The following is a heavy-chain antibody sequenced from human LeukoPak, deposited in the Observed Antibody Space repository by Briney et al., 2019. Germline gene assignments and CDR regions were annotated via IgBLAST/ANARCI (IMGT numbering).Heavy chain of an antibody. CDR1: GFTFSSYA. J-gene: IGHJ4*02. CDR2: ISGSGGST. D-gene: IGHD3-22*01. V-gene: IGHV3-23*01. CDR3: ANLSPYYYDSSGYERKVDY. Sequence: PGGSLRLSCAASGFTFSSYAMSWVRQAPGKGLGWVSAISGSGGSTYYADSVKGRFTISRDNSKNTLYLQMNSLRAEDTAVYYCANLSPYYYDSSGYERKVDYWGQGTLVTVSS.